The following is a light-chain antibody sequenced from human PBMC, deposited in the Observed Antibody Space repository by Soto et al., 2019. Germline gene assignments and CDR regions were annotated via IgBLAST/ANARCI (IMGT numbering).Light chain of an antibody. CDR1: QNIGVY. V-gene: IGKV1-39*01. Sequence: GDRVTITCRASQNIGVYLNWYQKKPGKAPKLLIHASSSLHSGVPSTFSGSGSGTDFALTISSLQPEDFATYYCHQTAANPWTFAQGTNVDI. J-gene: IGKJ1*01. CDR3: HQTAANPWT. CDR2: ASS.